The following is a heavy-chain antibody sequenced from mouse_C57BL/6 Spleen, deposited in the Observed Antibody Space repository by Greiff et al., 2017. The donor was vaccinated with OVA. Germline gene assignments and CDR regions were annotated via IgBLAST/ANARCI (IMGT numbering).Heavy chain of an antibody. Sequence: QVQLQQPGPELVRPGTSVKLSCKASGSTFTSYWMHWVTQRPGTALSWIGELDPPDSFTNYNQTFKCKATLTVDPSSSTAYMQLSSLTSEDSAVYYCARRGDYGGFAYWGQGTLVTVSA. CDR2: LDPPDSFT. CDR1: GSTFTSYW. J-gene: IGHJ3*01. CDR3: ARRGDYGGFAY. D-gene: IGHD2-4*01. V-gene: IGHV1-59*01.